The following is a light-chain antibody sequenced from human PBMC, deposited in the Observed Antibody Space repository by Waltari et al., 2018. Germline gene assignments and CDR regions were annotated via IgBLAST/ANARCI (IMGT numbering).Light chain of an antibody. CDR1: SSNIGSNT. Sequence: QSVLTQPPSASGTPGQRVTISWSGSSSNIGSNTVTWYQHLPGTAPKLLNSLNHRRPSGVPDRFSGSKSGTSASLAISVLQSEDEALYYCATWYDGLSGVVFGGGTKVTVL. CDR3: ATWYDGLSGVV. J-gene: IGLJ3*02. CDR2: LNH. V-gene: IGLV1-44*01.